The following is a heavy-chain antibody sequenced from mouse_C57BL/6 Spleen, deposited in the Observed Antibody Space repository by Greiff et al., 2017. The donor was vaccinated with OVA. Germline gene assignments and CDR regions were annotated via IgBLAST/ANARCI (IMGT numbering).Heavy chain of an antibody. V-gene: IGHV1-76*01. D-gene: IGHD1-1*01. CDR2: IYPGSGNT. J-gene: IGHJ1*03. Sequence: QVQLQQSGAELVRPGASVKLSCKASGYSFTDYYINWVKQRPGQGLEWIARIYPGSGNTYYNEKFKGKATLTAEKSSSTAYMQLSRLTSEDSAVYFGARSYYGSSYWYFDVWGTGTTVTVSS. CDR3: ARSYYGSSYWYFDV. CDR1: GYSFTDYY.